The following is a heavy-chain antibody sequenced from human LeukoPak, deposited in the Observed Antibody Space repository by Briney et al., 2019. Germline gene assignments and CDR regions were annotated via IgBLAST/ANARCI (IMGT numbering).Heavy chain of an antibody. D-gene: IGHD3-16*02. CDR1: GGSISSSSYY. V-gene: IGHV4-39*07. CDR2: IYYSGST. Sequence: SETLSLTCTVSGGSISSSSYYWGWIRQPPGKGLEWIGSIYYSGSTYYNPSLKSRVTISVDTSKNQFSLKLSSVTAADTAVYYCARGVYDYVWGSYRQGYYFDYWGQGTLVTVSS. J-gene: IGHJ4*02. CDR3: ARGVYDYVWGSYRQGYYFDY.